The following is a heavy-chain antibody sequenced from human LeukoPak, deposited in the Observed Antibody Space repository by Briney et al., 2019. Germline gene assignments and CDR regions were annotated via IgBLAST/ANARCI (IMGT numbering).Heavy chain of an antibody. CDR2: ISSSSSYM. CDR1: GFTFSRYS. CDR3: ARALSRDSSGYSYYFDY. V-gene: IGHV3-21*01. Sequence: PGGSLRLSCAASGFTFSRYSMNWVRQAPGKGLEWVSSISSSSSYMYYADSVKGRFTISRDNVKNSLYLQMNSLRAEDTAVYYCARALSRDSSGYSYYFDYWGQGTLVTVSS. J-gene: IGHJ4*02. D-gene: IGHD3-22*01.